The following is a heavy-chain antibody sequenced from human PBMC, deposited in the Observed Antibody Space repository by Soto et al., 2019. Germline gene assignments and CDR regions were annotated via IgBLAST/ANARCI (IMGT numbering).Heavy chain of an antibody. CDR1: GFTVSSNY. CDR2: IYSGGST. CDR3: ARTPYDFWSGYYTPYYYYYYMDV. D-gene: IGHD3-3*01. J-gene: IGHJ6*03. Sequence: GGSLRLSCAASGFTVSSNYMSWVRQAPGKGLEWVSVIYSGGSTYYADSVKGRFTFSRDNSKNTLYLQMNSLRAEDTAVYYCARTPYDFWSGYYTPYYYYYYMDVWGKGTTVTVSS. V-gene: IGHV3-66*01.